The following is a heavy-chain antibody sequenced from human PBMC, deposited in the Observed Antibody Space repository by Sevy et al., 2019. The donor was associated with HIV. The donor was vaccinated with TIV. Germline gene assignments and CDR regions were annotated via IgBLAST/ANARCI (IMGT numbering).Heavy chain of an antibody. J-gene: IGHJ6*02. D-gene: IGHD3-3*01. Sequence: SETLSLTCTVSDGSISSSSYYWGWIRQPPGKGLEWIGSIYYSGSTYYNPSLKSRVTISVDTSKNQFSLKLSSVTAADTAVYYCASTIPPAHYYYYGMDVWGQGTTVTVSS. CDR1: DGSISSSSYY. CDR3: ASTIPPAHYYYYGMDV. CDR2: IYYSGST. V-gene: IGHV4-39*01.